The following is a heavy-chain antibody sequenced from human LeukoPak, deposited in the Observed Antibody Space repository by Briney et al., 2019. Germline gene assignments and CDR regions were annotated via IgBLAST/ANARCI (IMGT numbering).Heavy chain of an antibody. V-gene: IGHV4-59*01. CDR3: ARKADTSRWYPFDY. Sequence: PSETLSLTCTVSGGSISTYYWNWIRQPPGKGLEWIGYIDYSGSTNYNPSLKSRVTMSVDTSKNQFSLKLSSVTAADTALYYCARKADTSRWYPFDYWGQGTLVTVPS. CDR1: GGSISTYY. CDR2: IDYSGST. D-gene: IGHD6-13*01. J-gene: IGHJ4*02.